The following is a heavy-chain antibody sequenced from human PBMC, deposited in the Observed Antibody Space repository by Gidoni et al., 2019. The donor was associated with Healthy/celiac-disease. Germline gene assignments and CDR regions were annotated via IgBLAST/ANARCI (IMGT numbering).Heavy chain of an antibody. CDR1: GFTFSSYE. CDR2: ISSSGSTI. J-gene: IGHJ1*01. Sequence: EVQLVESGGGLVQPGGSLRLSCAASGFTFSSYEMNWVRQAPGKGLEWVSYISSSGSTIYYADSVKGRFTISRDNAKNSLYLQMNSLRAEDTAVYYCARDWDYYDSSGYPEYFQHWGQGTLVTVSS. D-gene: IGHD3-22*01. V-gene: IGHV3-48*03. CDR3: ARDWDYYDSSGYPEYFQH.